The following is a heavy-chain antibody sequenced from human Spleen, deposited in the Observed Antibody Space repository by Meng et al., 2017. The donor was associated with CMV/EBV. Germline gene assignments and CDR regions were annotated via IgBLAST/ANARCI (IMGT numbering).Heavy chain of an antibody. J-gene: IGHJ4*02. CDR1: GFTFNTYT. D-gene: IGHD6-13*01. V-gene: IGHV3-21*01. CDR3: ARGDSSSWYAFSGDY. CDR2: ISTTANFL. Sequence: SGFTFNTYTMNWVRQAPGKGLEWVSSISTTANFLYYADSVKGRFTISRDNANSSLYLQMNSLRAEDTAVYYCARGDSSSWYAFSGDYWGQGTLVTVSS.